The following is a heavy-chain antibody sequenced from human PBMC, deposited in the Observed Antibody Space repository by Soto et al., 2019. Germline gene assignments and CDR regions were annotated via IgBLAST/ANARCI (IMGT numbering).Heavy chain of an antibody. CDR3: ASTPLTYYYDSSGYPPLFDY. CDR2: ISSSGSTI. CDR1: GFTFSDYY. Sequence: PGGSLRLSCAASGFTFSDYYMSWIRQAPGKGLEWVSYISSSGSTIYYADSVKGRFTISRDNAKNSLYLQMNSLRAEDTAVYYCASTPLTYYYDSSGYPPLFDYWGQGTLVTVSS. D-gene: IGHD3-22*01. V-gene: IGHV3-11*01. J-gene: IGHJ4*02.